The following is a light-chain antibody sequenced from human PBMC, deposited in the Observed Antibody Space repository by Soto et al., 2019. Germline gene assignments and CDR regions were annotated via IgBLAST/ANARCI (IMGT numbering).Light chain of an antibody. V-gene: IGKV3-11*01. CDR1: QSVSSL. CDR2: DAS. CDR3: QQRYNWPLT. J-gene: IGKJ4*01. Sequence: EIVLTQSPDTLSLSPGERATLSCRASQSVSSLLAWYQQKPGQAPRLLIYDASKRATGIPARFSGSGSGTDFTLTISILEPEDFAVYYCQQRYNWPLTFGGGTKVEIK.